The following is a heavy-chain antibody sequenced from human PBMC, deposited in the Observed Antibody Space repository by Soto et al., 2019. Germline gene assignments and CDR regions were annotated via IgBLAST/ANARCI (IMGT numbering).Heavy chain of an antibody. CDR3: ARDPYIAVAGRGLDY. Sequence: GASVKVSCKASGYTFTSYGISWVRQAPGQGLEWMGWISAYNGNTNYAQKLQGRVTMTTDTSTSTAYMELRSLRSDDTAVYYCARDPYIAVAGRGLDYWGQGTLVTVS. CDR1: GYTFTSYG. D-gene: IGHD6-19*01. CDR2: ISAYNGNT. J-gene: IGHJ4*02. V-gene: IGHV1-18*01.